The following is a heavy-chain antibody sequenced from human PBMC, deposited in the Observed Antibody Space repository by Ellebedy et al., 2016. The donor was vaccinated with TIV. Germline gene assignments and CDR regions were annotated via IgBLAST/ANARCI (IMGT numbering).Heavy chain of an antibody. Sequence: GGSLRLXXAASGFTFSSYWMHWVRQAPGKGLVWVSRINSDGSSTSYADSVKGRFTISRDNAKNTLYLQMNSLRAEDTAVYYCARDRGSGWYDYWGQGTLVTVSS. CDR1: GFTFSSYW. CDR3: ARDRGSGWYDY. J-gene: IGHJ4*02. CDR2: INSDGSST. D-gene: IGHD6-19*01. V-gene: IGHV3-74*01.